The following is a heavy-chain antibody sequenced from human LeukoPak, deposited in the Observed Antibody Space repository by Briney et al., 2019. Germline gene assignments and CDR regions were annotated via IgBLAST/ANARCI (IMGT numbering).Heavy chain of an antibody. D-gene: IGHD2-8*01. CDR3: ALAPNLNWFDF. V-gene: IGHV4-59*03. J-gene: IGHJ5*01. Sequence: KPSETLSLTCTVSGDSTSNFYWTWIRQSPGKGLEWIGNIQYSGSSVYNPSLKSRVTISIDTSRRQFFLKLNSVTAADTAVYFCALAPNLNWFDFWGPGTLATVSS. CDR2: IQYSGSS. CDR1: GDSTSNFY.